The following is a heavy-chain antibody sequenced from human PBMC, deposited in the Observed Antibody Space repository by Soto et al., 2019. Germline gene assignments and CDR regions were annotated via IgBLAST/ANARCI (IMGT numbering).Heavy chain of an antibody. CDR3: ARDRDVYYDFWSGYSPPGADYGMVV. J-gene: IGHJ6*02. CDR1: GFTSIGYA. Sequence: GGSWRLSCAAPGFTSIGYAKHRLRQPPGKGLERAPVISYEGSNKYYADSVKGRFTISRDNSKSTLYLQMNSLRAEDTAVYYCARDRDVYYDFWSGYSPPGADYGMVVWGQGTTVTVS. CDR2: ISYEGSNK. V-gene: IGHV3-30-3*01. D-gene: IGHD3-3*01.